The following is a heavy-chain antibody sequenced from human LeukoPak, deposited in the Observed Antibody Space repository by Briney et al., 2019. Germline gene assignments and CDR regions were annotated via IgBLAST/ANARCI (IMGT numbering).Heavy chain of an antibody. J-gene: IGHJ5*02. V-gene: IGHV4-59*01. Sequence: SETLSLTCTVSGGSIIDYFWSWIRQTPGKGLESIGYLYSSGNTLYNPSLRSRVTVSVDSSRNQFSLRLNSVTAADTAVYYCARGGTPISMIVVESNWFDPWGQGTLVTVSS. CDR1: GGSIIDYF. CDR3: ARGGTPISMIVVESNWFDP. D-gene: IGHD3-22*01. CDR2: LYSSGNT.